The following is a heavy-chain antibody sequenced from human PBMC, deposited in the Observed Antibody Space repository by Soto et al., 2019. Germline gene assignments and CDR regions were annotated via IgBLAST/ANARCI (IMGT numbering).Heavy chain of an antibody. CDR3: ARDGYCSGGSCYSVPVFDY. Sequence: GGSLRLSCAASGFTFSSYGMHWVRQAPGKGLEWVAVIWYDGSNKYYADSVKGRLTISRDNSKNTLYLQMNSLRAEDTAVYYCARDGYCSGGSCYSVPVFDYWGQGTLVTVSS. J-gene: IGHJ4*02. V-gene: IGHV3-33*01. CDR2: IWYDGSNK. CDR1: GFTFSSYG. D-gene: IGHD2-15*01.